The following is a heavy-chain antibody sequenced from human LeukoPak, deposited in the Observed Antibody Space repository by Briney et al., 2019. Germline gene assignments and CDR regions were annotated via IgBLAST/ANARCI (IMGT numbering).Heavy chain of an antibody. Sequence: GGSLRLSCAASGFTFSTYSMNWVRQAPGKGLVWVSRINSDGSSTTYADSVKGRFTISRDNAKNTLYLQMNSLKVEDTAVYYCTRVFVGDEYSSSGYWGQGTLVTVSS. D-gene: IGHD6-13*01. CDR3: TRVFVGDEYSSSGY. V-gene: IGHV3-74*01. J-gene: IGHJ4*02. CDR2: INSDGSST. CDR1: GFTFSTYS.